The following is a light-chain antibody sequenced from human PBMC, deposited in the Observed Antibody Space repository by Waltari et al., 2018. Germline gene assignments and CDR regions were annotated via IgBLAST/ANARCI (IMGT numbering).Light chain of an antibody. CDR2: VNSDGSH. CDR1: SGHINYA. Sequence: QLLLTQSPSASASLGASVKLTCTVSSGHINYAIAWHQQHPHKGPRYLMKVNSDGSHIKGDGIPARFSGSSSGAERYLTISSLQSEDEADYYCQTGGFGIWVFGGGTKLTVL. J-gene: IGLJ3*02. V-gene: IGLV4-69*01. CDR3: QTGGFGIWV.